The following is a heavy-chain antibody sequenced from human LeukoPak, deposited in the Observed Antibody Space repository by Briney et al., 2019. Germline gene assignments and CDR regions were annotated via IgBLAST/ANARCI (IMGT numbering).Heavy chain of an antibody. D-gene: IGHD3-10*01. V-gene: IGHV3-23*01. CDR3: ARDPLWFGESTTRNWFDP. J-gene: IGHJ5*02. CDR1: GFTFSSYA. CDR2: ISGSGGST. Sequence: GGSLRLSCAASGFTFSSYAMSWVRQAPGKGLEWVSAISGSGGSTYYADSVKGRFTISRDNSKNTLYLQMNSLRAEDTAVYYCARDPLWFGESTTRNWFDPWGQGTLVTVSS.